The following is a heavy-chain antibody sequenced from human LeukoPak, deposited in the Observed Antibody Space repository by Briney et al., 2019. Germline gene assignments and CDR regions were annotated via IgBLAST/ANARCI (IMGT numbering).Heavy chain of an antibody. CDR3: ARAATGTGGWNWFDP. Sequence: PSETLSLTCTVSGGPISSYHGSWIPQPAGKGPELIRRIYTIATTNHTPSLKSRATTSVQTSKTQFSLKLSSVTAADTAVYYCARAATGTGGWNWFDPSGQRNFGTASS. D-gene: IGHD1-1*01. V-gene: IGHV4-4*07. CDR1: GGPISSYH. CDR2: IYTIATT. J-gene: IGHJ5*02.